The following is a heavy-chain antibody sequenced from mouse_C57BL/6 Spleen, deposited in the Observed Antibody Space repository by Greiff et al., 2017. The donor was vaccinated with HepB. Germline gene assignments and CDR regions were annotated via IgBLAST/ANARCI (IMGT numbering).Heavy chain of an antibody. D-gene: IGHD2-3*01. CDR3: ARGNDGYYAY. CDR2: IDPSDSYT. CDR1: GYTFTSYW. Sequence: QVQLQQPGAELVKPGASVKLSCKASGYTFTSYWMQWVKQRPGQGLEWIGEIDPSDSYTNYNQKFKGKATLPVDTSSSTAYMQLSSLTSEDSAVYYCARGNDGYYAYWGQGTLVTVSA. J-gene: IGHJ3*01. V-gene: IGHV1-50*01.